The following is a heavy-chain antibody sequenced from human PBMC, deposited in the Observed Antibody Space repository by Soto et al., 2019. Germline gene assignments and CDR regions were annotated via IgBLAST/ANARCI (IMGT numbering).Heavy chain of an antibody. CDR3: ARDQFSAETYTHGMDV. V-gene: IGHV3-11*04. Sequence: PGGSLRLSCAASGFTFSDYYMSWIRQAPGKGPEWVSYISSSSSTIYYADSVKGRFTISRDNAKNSLYLQMNSLRDEDTAVYYCARDQFSAETYTHGMDVWGQGTTVTVSS. J-gene: IGHJ6*02. D-gene: IGHD3-3*02. CDR1: GFTFSDYY. CDR2: ISSSSSTI.